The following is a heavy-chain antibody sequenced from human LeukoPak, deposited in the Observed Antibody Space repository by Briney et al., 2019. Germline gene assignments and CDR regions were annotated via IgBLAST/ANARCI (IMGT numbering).Heavy chain of an antibody. CDR1: GYTFTIYA. CDR3: AREGLAYCGIDCYYYFDY. Sequence: ASVKVSCKASGYTFTIYAMHWVRQAPGQRLEWMGWINAGNGNTKYSQEFQGRVTITRDTSASTAYMELSSLRSEDMAVYYCAREGLAYCGIDCYYYFDYWGQGTLVTVSS. CDR2: INAGNGNT. J-gene: IGHJ4*02. D-gene: IGHD2-21*02. V-gene: IGHV1-3*03.